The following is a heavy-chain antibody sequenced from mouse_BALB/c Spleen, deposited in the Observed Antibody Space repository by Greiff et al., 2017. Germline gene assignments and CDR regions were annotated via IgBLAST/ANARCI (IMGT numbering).Heavy chain of an antibody. J-gene: IGHJ2*01. D-gene: IGHD2-10*01. CDR1: GYTFTSYW. CDR2: IYPGDGDT. CDR3: ARRAYYGNYVDY. V-gene: IGHV1-87*01. Sequence: VQLQQSGAELARPGASVKLSCKASGYTFTSYWMQWVKQRPGQGLEWIGAIYPGDGDTRYTQKFKGKATLTADKSSSTAYMQLSSLASEDSAVYYCARRAYYGNYVDYWGQGTTLTVSS.